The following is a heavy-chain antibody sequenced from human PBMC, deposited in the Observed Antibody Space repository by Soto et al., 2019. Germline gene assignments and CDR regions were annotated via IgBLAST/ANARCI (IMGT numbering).Heavy chain of an antibody. CDR3: ARGLSSSSSGDCGYDFDY. CDR1: GGSFSGYY. V-gene: IGHV4-34*01. J-gene: IGHJ4*02. D-gene: IGHD6-6*01. CDR2: INHSGST. Sequence: SETLSLTCAVYGGSFSGYYWSWIRQPPGKGLEWIGEINHSGSTNYNPSLKSRVTISVDTSKNQFSLKLSSVTAADTAVYYCARGLSSSSSGDCGYDFDYWGQGTLVTVSS.